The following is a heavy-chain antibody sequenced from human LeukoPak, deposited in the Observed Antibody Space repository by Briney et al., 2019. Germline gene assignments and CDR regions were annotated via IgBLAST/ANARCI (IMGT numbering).Heavy chain of an antibody. CDR2: VGGNAHTK. J-gene: IGHJ4*02. Sequence: GGSLRLSCAASGFTFSSHGMHWVRQAPGKGLEWVAVVGGNAHTKFYADFVKGRFTVSRDNSKNTLYLQMNSLRTEDTAVYYCAKDSGWKWEHPGKGVDYWGQGTLVTVSS. D-gene: IGHD1-26*01. CDR1: GFTFSSHG. CDR3: AKDSGWKWEHPGKGVDY. V-gene: IGHV3-30*02.